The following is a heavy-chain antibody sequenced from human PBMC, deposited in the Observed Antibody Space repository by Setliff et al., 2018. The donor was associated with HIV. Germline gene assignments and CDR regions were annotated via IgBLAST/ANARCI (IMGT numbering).Heavy chain of an antibody. D-gene: IGHD3-16*01. Sequence: ETLSLPCTVSGVSISSDDYYWNWIRQPPGKGLEWVSRINTDGSSATYADSVKGRFTNSSDTAKNTLYLQMDSLRAEDTAVYYGARGGANPSWFDSWGQGTLVTVSS. J-gene: IGHJ5*01. CDR3: ARGGANPSWFDS. CDR2: INTDGSSA. CDR1: GVSISSDDYY. V-gene: IGHV3-74*03.